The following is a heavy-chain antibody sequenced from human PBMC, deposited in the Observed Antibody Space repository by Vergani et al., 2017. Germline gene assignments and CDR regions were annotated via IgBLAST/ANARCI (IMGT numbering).Heavy chain of an antibody. CDR2: IKSTFDRGTT. D-gene: IGHD3-10*01. CDR3: TTDPRYCDDGSCYWRRDHHYYGMDV. V-gene: IGHV3-15*07. J-gene: IGHJ6*02. Sequence: EVQLVESGGGIVKPGGSLRLSCVASGFSFRNAWMNWVRRTPGKGLEWVGRIKSTFDRGTTDYAAAVKGRFTISRDDSKNTLFLQMNGLKTEDIGVYYCTTDPRYCDDGSCYWRRDHHYYGMDVWGQGTTVTVSS. CDR1: GFSFRNAW.